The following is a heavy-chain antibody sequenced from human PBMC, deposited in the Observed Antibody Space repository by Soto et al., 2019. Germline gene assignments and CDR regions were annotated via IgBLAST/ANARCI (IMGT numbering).Heavy chain of an antibody. J-gene: IGHJ5*02. CDR1: GGSISSGDYY. CDR3: ARRDRSGFSYWLDT. CDR2: IYFSGTT. Sequence: QVQLQESGPGLVKPSQTLSLTCTVSGGSISSGDYYWSWIRQHPGKGLEWIGTIYFSGTTYYNPSLKSRVTISVHTSKSQFSLKLSSVTAADTAVYYCARRDRSGFSYWLDTWGQGTLVTVSS. D-gene: IGHD3-22*01. V-gene: IGHV4-31*03.